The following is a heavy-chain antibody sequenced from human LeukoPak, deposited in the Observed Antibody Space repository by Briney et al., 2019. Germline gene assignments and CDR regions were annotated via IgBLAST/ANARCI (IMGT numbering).Heavy chain of an antibody. J-gene: IGHJ5*02. V-gene: IGHV4-59*01. CDR1: GGSISSYY. CDR3: ARDGIRRSSWFDP. Sequence: PSETLSLTCTVSGGSISSYYWSWIRQPPGKGLEWIGYIYYSGSTNYNPSLKSRVTISVDTSKNQFSLKLSSVTAADTAVYFCARDGIRRSSWFDPWGQGTLVTVSS. CDR2: IYYSGST. D-gene: IGHD2-2*01.